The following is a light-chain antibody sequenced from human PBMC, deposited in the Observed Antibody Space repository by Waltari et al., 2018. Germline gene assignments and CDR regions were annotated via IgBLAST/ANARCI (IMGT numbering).Light chain of an antibody. Sequence: EIVLTQSPGTLSLSPGERATLSCRASQGLSSSSLAWYQQKSGQAPRLLIYGASSRATGIPDSFSGSGSGTDFTLTISRLEPEDFVVYYCQHYSSSVTFGGGTKVEIK. CDR1: QGLSSSS. CDR2: GAS. J-gene: IGKJ4*01. CDR3: QHYSSSVT. V-gene: IGKV3-20*01.